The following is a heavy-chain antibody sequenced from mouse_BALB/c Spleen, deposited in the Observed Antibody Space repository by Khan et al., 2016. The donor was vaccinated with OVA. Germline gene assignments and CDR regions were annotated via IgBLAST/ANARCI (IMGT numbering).Heavy chain of an antibody. J-gene: IGHJ4*01. V-gene: IGHV2-6-1*01. Sequence: VELVESGPGLVAPSQSLSITCTISGFSLTNYGIHWVRQPPGKGLEWLVMIWSDGSTTYNSALKSRLSISKDNSKSQVFLKMNSLQTDDTAMYYGARQPYYHYNIMDYWGQGTSVTVSS. CDR3: ARQPYYHYNIMDY. CDR2: IWSDGST. CDR1: GFSLTNYG. D-gene: IGHD2-10*01.